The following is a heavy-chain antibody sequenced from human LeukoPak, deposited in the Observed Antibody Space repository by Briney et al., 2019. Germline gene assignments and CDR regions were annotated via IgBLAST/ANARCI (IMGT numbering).Heavy chain of an antibody. V-gene: IGHV3-30*18. CDR3: AKPRDIDSWAFDV. J-gene: IGHJ3*01. D-gene: IGHD2-15*01. Sequence: GRSLRLSCAASGFTLNNHDMHWVRQAPGKGLEWVAGISYDGRNKYYADSVKGRFTISRDNSKNTLNLQMNSLRTEDTAVYYCAKPRDIDSWAFDVWGQGTMVTVS. CDR1: GFTLNNHD. CDR2: ISYDGRNK.